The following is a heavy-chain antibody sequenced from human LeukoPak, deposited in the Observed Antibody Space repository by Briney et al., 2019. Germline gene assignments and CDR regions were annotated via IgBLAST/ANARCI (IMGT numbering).Heavy chain of an antibody. CDR2: INQVASEK. CDR1: GFTISFYW. J-gene: IGHJ4*02. V-gene: IGHV3-7*04. CDR3: VRDGGYYGPDS. D-gene: IGHD3-10*01. Sequence: GGSLRLSCAASGFTISFYWMSWVRQAPGKGLEWVANINQVASEKNYVDSVKGRFTISRDNAKNSLYLQMNNVRAEDTAMYYCVRDGGYYGPDSWGQGALVSVSS.